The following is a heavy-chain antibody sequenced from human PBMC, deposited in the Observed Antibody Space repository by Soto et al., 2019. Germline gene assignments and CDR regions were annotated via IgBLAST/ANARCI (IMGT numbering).Heavy chain of an antibody. Sequence: GGSLRLSCAASGFTFSNAWMSWVRQAPGKGLEWVGRIKSKTDGGTTDYAAHVEGRFTISRDDSTTTLYLQLNSLKTDDTAVDYCTTYRAAAGPSAEYFQHWGQGTLVTVSS. V-gene: IGHV3-15*01. CDR3: TTYRAAAGPSAEYFQH. CDR2: IKSKTDGGTT. D-gene: IGHD6-13*01. J-gene: IGHJ1*01. CDR1: GFTFSNAW.